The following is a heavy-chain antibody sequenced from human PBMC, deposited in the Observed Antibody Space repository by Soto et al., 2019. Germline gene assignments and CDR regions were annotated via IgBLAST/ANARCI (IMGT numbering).Heavy chain of an antibody. J-gene: IGHJ2*01. V-gene: IGHV1-69*12. CDR1: GGTFSSYA. CDR3: ARGNHRWLQLWYFDL. Sequence: QVQLVQSGAEVKKPGSSVKVSCKASGGTFSSYAISWVRQAPGQGLEWMGGIIPIFGTVNYAKKFQGRVTITADESTSTVYMELSSLRSEDTAVYYCARGNHRWLQLWYFDLWGRGPLVTVSS. CDR2: IIPIFGTV. D-gene: IGHD5-12*01.